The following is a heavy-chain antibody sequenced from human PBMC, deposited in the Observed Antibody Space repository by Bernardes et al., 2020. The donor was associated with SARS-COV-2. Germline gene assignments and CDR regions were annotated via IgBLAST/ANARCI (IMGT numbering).Heavy chain of an antibody. CDR3: ARGYGRFASRYNS. CDR2: IYHTGNT. CDR1: GGSFSGYY. J-gene: IGHJ1*01. Sequence: ETLSLTCVVSGGSFSGYYWNWIRQPPGKGLEWIGDIYHTGNTNYNPSLRSRLSISIDTSKNQFSLKLSSVTASDTAIYYCARGYGRFASRYNSWGQGTLVTVSS. D-gene: IGHD1-20*01. V-gene: IGHV4-34*01.